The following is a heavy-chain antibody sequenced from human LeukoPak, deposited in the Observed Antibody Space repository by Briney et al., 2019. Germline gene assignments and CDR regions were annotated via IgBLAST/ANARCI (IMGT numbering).Heavy chain of an antibody. CDR1: GVSITRYS. J-gene: IGHJ3*02. CDR2: KSYSGYT. D-gene: IGHD2-21*02. V-gene: IGHV4-59*12. Sequence: AETLSLTCTVSGVSITRYSWRWIRQTPGKGLEWIGYKSYSGYTTYNPPLKSRVTMSLDTSKNQFSLKLSSVTTSDTAVEFCARDCGGDCLGGFDIWGHGTMVTVS. CDR3: ARDCGGDCLGGFDI.